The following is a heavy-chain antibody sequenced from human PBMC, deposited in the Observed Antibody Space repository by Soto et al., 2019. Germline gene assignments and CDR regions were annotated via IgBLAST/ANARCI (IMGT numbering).Heavy chain of an antibody. CDR2: ISWNSGSI. Sequence: GGSLRLSCAASGFTFDDYAMHWVRQAPGKGLEWVSGISWNSGSIGYADSVKGRFTISRDNAKNSLYLQMNSLRAEDTALYYCAKDSPLGYYYMDVWGKGTTVTVSS. CDR1: GFTFDDYA. V-gene: IGHV3-9*01. CDR3: AKDSPLGYYYMDV. J-gene: IGHJ6*03.